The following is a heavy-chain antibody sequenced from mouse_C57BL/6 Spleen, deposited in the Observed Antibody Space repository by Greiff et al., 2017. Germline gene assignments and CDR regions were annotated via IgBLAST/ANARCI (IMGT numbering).Heavy chain of an antibody. J-gene: IGHJ1*03. D-gene: IGHD3-3*01. CDR3: ARWGTRYFDV. Sequence: QVQLQQPGAELVRPGSSVKLSCKASGYTFTSYWMHWVKQRPIQGLEWIGNIDPSDSETHYNQKFKDKATLTVDKASSTAYMQLSSLTSEDSAVYYCARWGTRYFDVWGTGTTVTVSS. CDR2: IDPSDSET. CDR1: GYTFTSYW. V-gene: IGHV1-52*01.